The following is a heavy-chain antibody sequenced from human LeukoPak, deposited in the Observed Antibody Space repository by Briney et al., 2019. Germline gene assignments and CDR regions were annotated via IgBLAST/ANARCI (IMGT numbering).Heavy chain of an antibody. J-gene: IGHJ4*02. CDR2: IKSKTDGGIT. V-gene: IGHV3-15*01. Sequence: GGSLRLSCVASGFTFSNGWMSWVRQAPGKGLEWVGRIKSKTDGGITDYAAPVKGRFTISRDDSKNTLYLQMNSLETEDTAVYYCTYSSGRYPFFDYWGQGTLVTVSS. CDR3: TYSSGRYPFFDY. CDR1: GFTFSNGW. D-gene: IGHD6-19*01.